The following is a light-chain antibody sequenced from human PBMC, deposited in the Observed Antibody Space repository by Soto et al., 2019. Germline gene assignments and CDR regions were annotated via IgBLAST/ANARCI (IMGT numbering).Light chain of an antibody. CDR2: DNY. Sequence: QSVLTQPPSVSGAPGQRVTISCTGSSSNIGAGYDVHWYQQRPGTAPKLLIYDNYKRPSGIPDRFSGSKSGTSATLGITRLQTGDEADYYCVTWDSSLSAGVFGTGTKV. CDR1: SSNIGAGYD. V-gene: IGLV1-51*01. J-gene: IGLJ1*01. CDR3: VTWDSSLSAGV.